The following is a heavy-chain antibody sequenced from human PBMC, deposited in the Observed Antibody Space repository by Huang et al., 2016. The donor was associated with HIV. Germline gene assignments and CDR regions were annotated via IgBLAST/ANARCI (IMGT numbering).Heavy chain of an antibody. J-gene: IGHJ4*02. D-gene: IGHD6-13*01. CDR1: GASINSRSYY. CDR2: MYYSGST. V-gene: IGHV4-39*01. CDR3: ARHAGSSRRYYFDY. Sequence: QVQLQESGPGLVKPSETLSLTCIVSGASINSRSYYWGWIRQPPGRGLAWLGSMYYSGSTYYNPSLKSRVTMSVDTSKNEFSLKLRSVTAADTAVYYCARHAGSSRRYYFDYWGRGTLVTVSS.